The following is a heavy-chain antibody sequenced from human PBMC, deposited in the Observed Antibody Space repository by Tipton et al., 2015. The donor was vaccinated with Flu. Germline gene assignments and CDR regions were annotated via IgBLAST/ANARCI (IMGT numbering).Heavy chain of an antibody. Sequence: QVQLVQSGAEAKKPGASVKVSCKASGYTFTSHNMHWVRQAPGQGLEWMGIIYPAGGGIIYAQKFQGRVIMTRDRSTGTVYMELSSLRSDDTAMYYCARDKGDGTYTFDVWGQGTMVTVSS. CDR3: ARDKGDGTYTFDV. D-gene: IGHD1-1*01. V-gene: IGHV1-46*01. CDR2: IYPAGGGI. J-gene: IGHJ3*01. CDR1: GYTFTSHN.